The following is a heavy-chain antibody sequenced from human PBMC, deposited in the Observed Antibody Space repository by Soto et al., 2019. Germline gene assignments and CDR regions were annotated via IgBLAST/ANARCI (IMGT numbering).Heavy chain of an antibody. CDR2: ISYDGSNK. Sequence: SLRLSCAASGFTFSSYGMHWVRQAPGKGLEWVAVISYDGSNKYYADSVEGRFTISRDNSKNTLYLQMNSLRAEDTAVYYCATAPRYSYGSYYFDYWGQGTLVTVPS. CDR1: GFTFSSYG. D-gene: IGHD5-18*01. J-gene: IGHJ4*02. CDR3: ATAPRYSYGSYYFDY. V-gene: IGHV3-30*03.